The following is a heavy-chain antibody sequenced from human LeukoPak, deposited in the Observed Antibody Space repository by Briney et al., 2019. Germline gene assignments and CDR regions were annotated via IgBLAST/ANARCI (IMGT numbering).Heavy chain of an antibody. CDR1: GFTFSTYS. Sequence: GGSLRLSCTASGFTFSTYSMNWVRQAPGKGPEWLSYISWGSNVIYYADSVKGRFTTSRDDAKNSLFLQMNSLTDEDTAVYYCAKQLGYCSDGSCYFPYWGQGTLVTVSS. D-gene: IGHD2-15*01. V-gene: IGHV3-48*02. J-gene: IGHJ4*02. CDR2: ISWGSNVI. CDR3: AKQLGYCSDGSCYFPY.